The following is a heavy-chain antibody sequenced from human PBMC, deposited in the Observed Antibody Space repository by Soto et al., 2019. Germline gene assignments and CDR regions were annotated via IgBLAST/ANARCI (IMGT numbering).Heavy chain of an antibody. V-gene: IGHV1-46*01. CDR2: INPSGGST. D-gene: IGHD5-18*01. Sequence: ASVKVSCKASGYTFTSYYMHWVRQAPGQGLEWMGIINPSGGSTSYAQKFQGRVTMTRDTSTSTVYMELSSLRSEDTAVYYCATQSEDTDYYYYGMDVWGKGTKVTVS. J-gene: IGHJ6*04. CDR3: ATQSEDTDYYYYGMDV. CDR1: GYTFTSYY.